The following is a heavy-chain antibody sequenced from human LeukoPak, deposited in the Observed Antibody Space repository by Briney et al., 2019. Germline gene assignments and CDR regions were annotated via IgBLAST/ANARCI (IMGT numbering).Heavy chain of an antibody. J-gene: IGHJ4*02. Sequence: SETLSLTCAVSGDSISSSNWWSWVRQPPGRGLEWIGEIYHSGSTNHNTSLKSRVTISLDKSINQFSLKLSSVTAADTAVYYCASRWVLTGEPYWGQGTLVTVSS. CDR3: ASRWVLTGEPY. CDR2: IYHSGST. D-gene: IGHD7-27*01. CDR1: GDSISSSNW. V-gene: IGHV4-4*02.